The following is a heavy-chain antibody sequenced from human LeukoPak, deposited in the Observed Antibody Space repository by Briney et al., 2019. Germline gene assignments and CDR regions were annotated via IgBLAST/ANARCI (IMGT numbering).Heavy chain of an antibody. CDR1: GFVVSSNS. J-gene: IGHJ3*02. V-gene: IGHV3-66*01. CDR3: ARDRDILTGYYGRTYAFDI. CDR2: IESRGNT. D-gene: IGHD3-9*01. Sequence: PGGSLRLSCAASGFVVSSNSMSWVRQAPGKGLEWVSIIESRGNTYYADLVKGRFTISRDNSKNTLYLQMNSLRAEDTAVYYCARDRDILTGYYGRTYAFDIWGQGTMVTVSS.